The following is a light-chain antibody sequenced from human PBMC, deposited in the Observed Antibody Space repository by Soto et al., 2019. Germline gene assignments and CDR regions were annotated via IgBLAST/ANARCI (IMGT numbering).Light chain of an antibody. J-gene: IGKJ5*01. CDR2: AAS. Sequence: IQLTQSPSSLSASVGDRVTITCRASQVITNYLAWYQQKPGKAPNLLIYAASTLQSGVPSRFSGSGSGTDFTLTISSLQPEDSATYFCQQVDSYPITFGQGTRLE. CDR3: QQVDSYPIT. CDR1: QVITNY. V-gene: IGKV1-9*01.